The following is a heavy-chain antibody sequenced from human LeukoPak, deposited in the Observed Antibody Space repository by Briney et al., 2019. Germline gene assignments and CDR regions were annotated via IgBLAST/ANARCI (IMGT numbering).Heavy chain of an antibody. CDR1: GYTFTGYY. CDR3: ARERGGRYCSSTSCYRVGAFDI. CDR2: INPNSGGT. J-gene: IGHJ3*02. V-gene: IGHV1-2*02. Sequence: ASVKVSCKASGYTFTGYYMHWVRQAPGQGLEWMGWINPNSGGTNYAQKFQGRVTMTRDTSISTAYMELSRLRSDDTAVYYCARERGGRYCSSTSCYRVGAFDIWGQGTMVTVSS. D-gene: IGHD2-2*01.